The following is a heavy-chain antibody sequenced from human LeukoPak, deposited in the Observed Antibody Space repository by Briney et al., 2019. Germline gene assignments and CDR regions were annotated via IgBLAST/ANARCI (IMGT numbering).Heavy chain of an antibody. D-gene: IGHD2-2*02. V-gene: IGHV3-30*02. Sequence: PGGSLRLSCAASGFNFSSYSMNWVRQAPGKGLEWVAFIRYDGSNKYYADSVKGRFTISRDNSKNTLYLQMNSLRAEDTAVYYCAKDQSQYIHSGLDYWGQGTLVTVSS. J-gene: IGHJ4*02. CDR2: IRYDGSNK. CDR3: AKDQSQYIHSGLDY. CDR1: GFNFSSYS.